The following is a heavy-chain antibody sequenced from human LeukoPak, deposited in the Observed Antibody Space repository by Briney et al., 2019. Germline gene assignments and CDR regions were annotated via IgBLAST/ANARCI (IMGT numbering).Heavy chain of an antibody. CDR3: ARDRDSSGWYKGPLGY. J-gene: IGHJ4*02. V-gene: IGHV1-69*13. CDR2: IIPIFGTA. D-gene: IGHD6-19*01. Sequence: SVTVSCKASGGTFSSYAISWVRQAPGQGLEWMEGIIPIFGTANYAQKFQGRVTITADESTSTAYMELSSLRSEDTAVYYCARDRDSSGWYKGPLGYWGQGTLVTVSS. CDR1: GGTFSSYA.